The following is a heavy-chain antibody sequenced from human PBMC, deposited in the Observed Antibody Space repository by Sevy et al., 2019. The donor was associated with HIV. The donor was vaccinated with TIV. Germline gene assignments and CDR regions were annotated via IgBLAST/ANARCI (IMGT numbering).Heavy chain of an antibody. CDR2: ISSNGNNI. D-gene: IGHD5-18*01. J-gene: IGHJ6*02. V-gene: IGHV3-21*01. Sequence: GGSLRLSCAASGFSFSNHNMNWVRQTPGKGLEWVSSISSNGNNIYYADSVKGRFTISRDKANNSLYLQMNSLRPEDTAPYYCARDSVRIVMVTNYGMDVWGQGTTVTVSS. CDR1: GFSFSNHN. CDR3: ARDSVRIVMVTNYGMDV.